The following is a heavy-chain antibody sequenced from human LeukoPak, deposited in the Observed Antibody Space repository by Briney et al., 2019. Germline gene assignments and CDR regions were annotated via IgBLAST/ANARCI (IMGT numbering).Heavy chain of an antibody. CDR1: GGSISSYY. CDR3: ARGNHPYCYGRRIAFDI. D-gene: IGHD5-18*01. CDR2: IYYSGST. J-gene: IGHJ3*02. V-gene: IGHV4-59*12. Sequence: PSETLTLTCPVAGGSISSYYWSWIRQHPGKGLEWIGYIYYSGSTNYNPSLKSRATISVATSKNQFSLKLSSVNPAATAGNYCARGNHPYCYGRRIAFDIWGQGTIVTVSS.